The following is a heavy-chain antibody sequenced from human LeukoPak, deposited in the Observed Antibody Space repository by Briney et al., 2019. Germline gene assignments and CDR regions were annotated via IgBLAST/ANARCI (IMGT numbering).Heavy chain of an antibody. J-gene: IGHJ4*02. CDR2: IYPGDSDT. D-gene: IGHD3-22*01. CDR3: ARLNKDYYYNSGYPPNFDC. V-gene: IGHV5-51*01. Sequence: GESLKISCKGSGYSFTNHWIGWVRQMPGKGLEWMGIIYPGDSDTRYSPSLQGQVTISADRSISTAYLQWSSLEASDTAMYYCARLNKDYYYNSGYPPNFDCWGQGTLVTVSS. CDR1: GYSFTNHW.